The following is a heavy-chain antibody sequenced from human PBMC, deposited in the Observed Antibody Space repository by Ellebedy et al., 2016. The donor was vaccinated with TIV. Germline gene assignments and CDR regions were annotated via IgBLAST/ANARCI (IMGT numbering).Heavy chain of an antibody. CDR3: AKERESFTLCDQFDC. Sequence: GGSLRLXXAASGFTFTNACMSWVRQVPGKGLEWVGRIKKNTAGGTTDYAAPVKGRFTISRDDAENTVYLQMNSLRAEDTAVYFCAKERESFTLCDQFDCWGQGTLVTVSS. CDR1: GFTFTNAC. V-gene: IGHV3-15*01. J-gene: IGHJ4*02. CDR2: IKKNTAGGTT. D-gene: IGHD2/OR15-2a*01.